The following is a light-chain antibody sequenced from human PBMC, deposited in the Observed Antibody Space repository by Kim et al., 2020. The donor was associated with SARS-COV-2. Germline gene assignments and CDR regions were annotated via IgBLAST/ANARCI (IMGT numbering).Light chain of an antibody. J-gene: IGLJ2*01. V-gene: IGLV7-46*01. CDR1: TGGVTSDHY. CDR2: DTD. Sequence: QAVVTQEPSLTVSPGGTVTLTCASNTGGVTSDHYPYWFQQKPGQAPKTQIYDTDNKHSWTPARFSGSLLGGKAALSLSGAQPEDEAEYFCSLYYSGIVIFGGGTQLTVL. CDR3: SLYYSGIVI.